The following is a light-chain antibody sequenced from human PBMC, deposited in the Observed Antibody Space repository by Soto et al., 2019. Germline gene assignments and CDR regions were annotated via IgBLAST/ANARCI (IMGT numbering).Light chain of an antibody. V-gene: IGKV1-27*01. CDR1: QGISNY. J-gene: IGKJ1*01. CDR2: AAS. CDR3: QKYNSAPWT. Sequence: DIQMTQSPSSLSASVGDRVTITCRASQGISNYLAWYQQKPGKVPKLLIYAASTLQSGVPSRFSGSGSGTECTLTISSLQPEDVATYYCQKYNSAPWTFGQGTKVEIK.